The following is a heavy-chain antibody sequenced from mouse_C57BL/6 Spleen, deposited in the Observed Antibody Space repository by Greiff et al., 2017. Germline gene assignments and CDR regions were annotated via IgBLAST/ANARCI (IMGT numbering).Heavy chain of an antibody. V-gene: IGHV14-4*01. Sequence: VQLQQSGAELVRPGASVKLSCTASGFNIKDDYMHWVKQRPEQGLEWIGWIDPENGDTEYASKFQGKATITADTSSNTAYLQLSSLTSEDTAVYYYTTRSITTVVADAMDYWGQGTSVTVSS. CDR3: TTRSITTVVADAMDY. D-gene: IGHD1-1*01. CDR2: IDPENGDT. J-gene: IGHJ4*01. CDR1: GFNIKDDY.